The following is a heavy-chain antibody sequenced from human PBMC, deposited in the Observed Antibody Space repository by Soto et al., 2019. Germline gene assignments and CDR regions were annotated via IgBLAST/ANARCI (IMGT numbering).Heavy chain of an antibody. V-gene: IGHV4-31*03. CDR3: ARGSDYGDYFIDY. J-gene: IGHJ4*02. CDR2: IYYSGST. CDR1: GGSISSGGYY. D-gene: IGHD4-17*01. Sequence: SETLSLTCTVSGGSISSGGYYWSWIRQHPGNGLEWIGYIYYSGSTYYNPTLKSRVTISVDTSKNQFSLKLSSVTAADTAVYYCARGSDYGDYFIDYWGQGTLVTVSS.